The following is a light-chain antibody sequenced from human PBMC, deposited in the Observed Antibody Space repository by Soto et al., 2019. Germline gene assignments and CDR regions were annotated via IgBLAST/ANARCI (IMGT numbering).Light chain of an antibody. V-gene: IGLV1-47*02. Sequence: QSVLTQPPSASGTPGQRVTISCSGSSSNIGSNYVYWYQQLPGTAPKLLVFDDNQRPSGVPDRFSDSKSGTSASLAISGLRSEDEADYYCQAYDNSLGVFVLFGGGTKLTVL. CDR3: QAYDNSLGVFVL. CDR2: DDN. CDR1: SSNIGSNY. J-gene: IGLJ3*02.